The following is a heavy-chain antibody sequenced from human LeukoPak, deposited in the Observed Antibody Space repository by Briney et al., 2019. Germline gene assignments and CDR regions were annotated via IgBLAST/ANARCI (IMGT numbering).Heavy chain of an antibody. V-gene: IGHV3-20*01. CDR1: GFTFDDYG. D-gene: IGHD3-22*01. CDR3: ARAITQIYYYDSSGYDAFDI. Sequence: PGGSLRLSCAASGFTFDDYGMSWVRQAPGKGLEWVSGINWNGGSTGYADSVKGRFTISRDNAKNSLYLQMNSLRAEDTALYHCARAITQIYYYDSSGYDAFDIWGQGTMVTVSS. CDR2: INWNGGST. J-gene: IGHJ3*02.